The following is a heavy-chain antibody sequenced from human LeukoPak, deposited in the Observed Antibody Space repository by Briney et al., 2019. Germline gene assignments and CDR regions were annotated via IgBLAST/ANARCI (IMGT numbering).Heavy chain of an antibody. J-gene: IGHJ6*03. Sequence: PGGSLRLSCSASGFSFSDYYMSWIRQAPGKGLEWVSYISESGNNIYYADSVKGRFTISRDNAKNSLYLQMNSLRAEDTAVYYCARVPEGDTPYYYYYYMDVWGKGTTVTVSS. CDR2: ISESGNNI. CDR3: ARVPEGDTPYYYYYYMDV. D-gene: IGHD1-26*01. V-gene: IGHV3-11*01. CDR1: GFSFSDYY.